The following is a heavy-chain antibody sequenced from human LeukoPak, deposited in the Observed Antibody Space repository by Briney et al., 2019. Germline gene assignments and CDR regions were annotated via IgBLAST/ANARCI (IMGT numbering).Heavy chain of an antibody. D-gene: IGHD3-9*01. Sequence: EASVKVSCKASGYTFTSYDINWVRQATGQGLEWMGWMNPNSGNTGYAQKFQGRVTMTRNTSISTAYMELSSLRSEDTAVYYCARAGLRYFDAETYYYYMDVWGKGTTVTISS. CDR3: ARAGLRYFDAETYYYYMDV. CDR2: MNPNSGNT. J-gene: IGHJ6*03. CDR1: GYTFTSYD. V-gene: IGHV1-8*01.